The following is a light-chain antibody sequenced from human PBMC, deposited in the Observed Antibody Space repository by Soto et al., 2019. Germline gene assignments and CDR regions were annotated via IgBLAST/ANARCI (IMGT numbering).Light chain of an antibody. J-gene: IGLJ1*01. CDR1: SSDIGAYNY. V-gene: IGLV2-14*01. Sequence: QSVLTQPASVSLSPGQSITISCTGSSSDIGAYNYVSLFQQYPGKAPKLIISEVSNRPSGVSNRFSGSKSGTAASLTISGLQTEDEADYFCFSFTTDWTHVFGTGTKVTVL. CDR3: FSFTTDWTHV. CDR2: EVS.